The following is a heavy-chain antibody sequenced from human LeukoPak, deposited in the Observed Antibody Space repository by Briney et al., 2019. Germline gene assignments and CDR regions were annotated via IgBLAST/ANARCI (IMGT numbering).Heavy chain of an antibody. CDR1: GFTVSSNY. J-gene: IGHJ6*04. CDR2: ISSSGSTI. V-gene: IGHV3-48*03. D-gene: IGHD3-10*02. Sequence: GGSLRLSCAASGFTVSSNYMNWVRQAPGKGLEWVSYISSSGSTIYYADSVKGRFTISRDNAKTSLYLQMNSLRAEDTAVYYCAELGITMIGGVWGKGTTVTISS. CDR3: AELGITMIGGV.